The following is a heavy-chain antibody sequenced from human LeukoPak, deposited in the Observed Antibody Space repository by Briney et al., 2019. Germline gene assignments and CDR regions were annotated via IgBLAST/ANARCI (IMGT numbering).Heavy chain of an antibody. CDR1: GFTFSSYG. D-gene: IGHD6-13*01. V-gene: IGHV3-33*06. Sequence: GGSLRLSCAASGFTFSSYGMHWVRQAPGKGLEWVAVIWYDGSNKYYADSVKGRFTISRDNSKNTLYLQMNSLRAEDTAVYYCAKDGIEAGLYFDLWGQGTLVTVSS. CDR2: IWYDGSNK. CDR3: AKDGIEAGLYFDL. J-gene: IGHJ4*01.